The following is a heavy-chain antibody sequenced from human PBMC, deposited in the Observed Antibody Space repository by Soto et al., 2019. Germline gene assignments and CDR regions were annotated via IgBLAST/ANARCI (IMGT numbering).Heavy chain of an antibody. Sequence: SETLSLTCTVSGGSISSYCWSWIRQPPGKGLEWAGHISYRGGTNYNPSLKSRITISLDTSRNQFSLKLSSVTAADTAVYYCARVGDTSDYFYYLDHWGQGALVTVSS. J-gene: IGHJ4*02. V-gene: IGHV4-59*01. D-gene: IGHD3-22*01. CDR2: ISYRGGT. CDR1: GGSISSYC. CDR3: ARVGDTSDYFYYLDH.